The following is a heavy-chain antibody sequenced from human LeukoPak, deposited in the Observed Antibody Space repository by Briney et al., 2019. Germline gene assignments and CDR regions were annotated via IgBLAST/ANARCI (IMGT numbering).Heavy chain of an antibody. CDR2: ISGSGGST. J-gene: IGHJ4*02. CDR3: AELYSGYEYFDY. D-gene: IGHD5-12*01. V-gene: IGHV3-23*01. Sequence: ASVKVSCKASGGTFSSYAMSWVRQAPGKGLEWVSAISGSGGSTYYADSVKGRFTISRDNSKNTLYLQMNSLRAEDTAVYYCAELYSGYEYFDYWGQGTLVTVSS. CDR1: GGTFSSYA.